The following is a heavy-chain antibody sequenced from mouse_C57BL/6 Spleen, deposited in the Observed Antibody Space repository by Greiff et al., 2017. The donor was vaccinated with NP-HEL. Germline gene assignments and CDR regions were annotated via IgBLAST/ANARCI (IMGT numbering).Heavy chain of an antibody. CDR2: ISNGGGST. CDR1: GFTFSDYY. D-gene: IGHD2-4*01. CDR3: ARQGIYYDYDYYAMDY. J-gene: IGHJ4*01. Sequence: EVKLVESGGGLVQPGGSLKLSCAASGFTFSDYYMYWVRQTPEKRLEWVAYISNGGGSTYYPDTVKGRFTISRDNAKNTLYLQMSRLKSEDTAMYYCARQGIYYDYDYYAMDYWGQGTSVTVSS. V-gene: IGHV5-12*01.